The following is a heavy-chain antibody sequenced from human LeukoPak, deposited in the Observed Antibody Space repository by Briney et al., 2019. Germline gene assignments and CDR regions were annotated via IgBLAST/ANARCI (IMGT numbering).Heavy chain of an antibody. CDR1: GYTFTSYG. J-gene: IGHJ6*02. D-gene: IGHD5-12*01. CDR2: ISAYNGNT. Sequence: ASVKVSCKASGYTFTSYGISWVRQAPGQGLEWMGWISAYNGNTNYAQKLQGRVTMTTDTSTSTAYMELRSLRSDDTAVYYCARNPHSGYDYYYYGMDVWGQGTTVTVSS. CDR3: ARNPHSGYDYYYYGMDV. V-gene: IGHV1-18*01.